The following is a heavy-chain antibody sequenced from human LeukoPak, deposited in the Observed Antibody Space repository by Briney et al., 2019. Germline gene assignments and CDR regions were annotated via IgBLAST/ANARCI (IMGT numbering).Heavy chain of an antibody. CDR3: AKWSTSNFGDFGHFDY. CDR1: GFNFDDYA. J-gene: IGHJ4*02. V-gene: IGHV3-9*01. CDR2: ISWNTNMK. Sequence: GGSLRLSCAASGFNFDDYAIHWVRQAPGRGLEWVSGISWNTNMKGSADSVKGRFTISRDNAKNSLYLQMNSLRGEDTAFYYCAKWSTSNFGDFGHFDYWGQGTLVTVSS. D-gene: IGHD4-17*01.